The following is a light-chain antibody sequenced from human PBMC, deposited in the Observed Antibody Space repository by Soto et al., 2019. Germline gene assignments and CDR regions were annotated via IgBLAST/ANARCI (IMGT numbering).Light chain of an antibody. CDR2: EGT. CDR1: SGDIGRYKF. Sequence: LTKPASVPVSPGQSVTISCTGTSGDIGRYKFVSWFQQHPGKAPKLLIFEGTNRPSGVSHRFSGSKSGNTASLTISGLQAEDEAMYFCSSSTNTNNLVIFGGGTKVTVL. V-gene: IGLV2-14*01. CDR3: SSSTNTNNLVI. J-gene: IGLJ2*01.